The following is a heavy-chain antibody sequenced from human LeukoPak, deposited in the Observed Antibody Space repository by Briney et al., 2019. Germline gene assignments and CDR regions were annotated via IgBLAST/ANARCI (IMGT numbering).Heavy chain of an antibody. CDR1: GGSFSGYY. Sequence: SETLSLTCAVYGGSFSGYYWSWIRQPPGKGLEWIGEINHSGSTNYNPSLKSRVTISVDTSKNQFSLKLSSVTAANTAVYYCARAGYSSSWYLFSWFDPWGQGTLVTVSS. CDR3: ARAGYSSSWYLFSWFDP. V-gene: IGHV4-34*01. CDR2: INHSGST. J-gene: IGHJ5*02. D-gene: IGHD6-13*01.